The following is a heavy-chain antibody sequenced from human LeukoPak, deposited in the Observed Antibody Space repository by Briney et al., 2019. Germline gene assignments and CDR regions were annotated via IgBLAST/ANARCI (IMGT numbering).Heavy chain of an antibody. D-gene: IGHD2/OR15-2a*01. V-gene: IGHV3-30-3*01. CDR1: GFTFSSYA. CDR2: ISYDGSNK. J-gene: IGHJ4*02. CDR3: ARVTSGPAGY. Sequence: GGSLRLSCAASGFTFSSYAMHWVRQAPGKGLEWVAVISYDGSNKYYADSVKGRFTISRDNAKNSLYLQMNSLRAEDTAVYYCARVTSGPAGYWGQGTLVTVSS.